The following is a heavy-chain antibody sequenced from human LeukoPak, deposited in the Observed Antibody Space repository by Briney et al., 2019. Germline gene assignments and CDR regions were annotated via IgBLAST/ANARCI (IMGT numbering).Heavy chain of an antibody. D-gene: IGHD3-10*01. J-gene: IGHJ5*02. CDR2: IKQDGSEK. CDR3: ARVGLLWFGELERFDP. Sequence: GGSQRLSCAASGFTFSSYWMSWVRQAPGKGLEWVANIKQDGSEKYYVDSVKGRFTISRDNAKNSLYLQMNSLRAEDTAVYYCARVGLLWFGELERFDPWGQGTLVTVSS. V-gene: IGHV3-7*01. CDR1: GFTFSSYW.